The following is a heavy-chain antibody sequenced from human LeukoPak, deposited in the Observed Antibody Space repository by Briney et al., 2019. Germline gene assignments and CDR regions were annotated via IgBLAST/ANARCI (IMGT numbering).Heavy chain of an antibody. J-gene: IGHJ4*02. CDR3: AKDQAGDGYNSM. CDR2: IHGAST. Sequence: GGSLSLSCVTSGFTFSNCAMSWVRQAPGKGLEWVSTIHGASTFYSASVKGRFTISRDNSKNTLYLQMNSLRAEDTAIYYCAKDQAGDGYNSMWGQGTRVTVSS. V-gene: IGHV3-23*01. D-gene: IGHD5-24*01. CDR1: GFTFSNCA.